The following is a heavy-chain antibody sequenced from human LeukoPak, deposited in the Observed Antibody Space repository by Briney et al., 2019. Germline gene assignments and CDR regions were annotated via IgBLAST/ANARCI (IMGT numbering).Heavy chain of an antibody. J-gene: IGHJ6*04. CDR1: GFTFSSYW. Sequence: GGSLRLSCAAPGFTFSSYWMSWVRQAPGKGPEWVANIRQDGSEKYYVDSVKGRFTISRDNAKNSLYLQMNSLRAEDTAVYYCASVSIFGCSSTSCYLQPEMDVWGKGTTVTVPS. CDR3: ASVSIFGCSSTSCYLQPEMDV. D-gene: IGHD2-2*01. V-gene: IGHV3-7*01. CDR2: IRQDGSEK.